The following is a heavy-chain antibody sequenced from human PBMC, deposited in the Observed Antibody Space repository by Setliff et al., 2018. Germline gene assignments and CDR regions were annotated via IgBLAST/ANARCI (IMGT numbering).Heavy chain of an antibody. CDR3: ARTCSGSGCYAGLES. J-gene: IGHJ4*02. CDR1: GLPFSNSN. D-gene: IGHD2-15*01. Sequence: PGGSLRLSCVASGLPFSNSNMNWVRQAPGEGLEWVAVIWDDGGNKYHADSVKGRFTISRDNSKNTLYLQMNSLRPEDTAVYYCARTCSGSGCYAGLESWGQGTPVTVSS. V-gene: IGHV3-33*08. CDR2: IWDDGGNK.